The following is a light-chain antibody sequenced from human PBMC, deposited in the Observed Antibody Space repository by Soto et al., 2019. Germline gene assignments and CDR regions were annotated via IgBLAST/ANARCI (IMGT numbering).Light chain of an antibody. J-gene: IGLJ1*01. CDR3: SSKRGSTGV. Sequence: QSVLTQPASVSGSPGQTITISCTGTSSDVGGYDYVSSHQQHPGKAPKLMIYDVSKRPSGVSNRFSGSKSGNTASLTISGLQAEDEADYYCSSKRGSTGVFGTGTKVTVL. CDR2: DVS. CDR1: SSDVGGYDY. V-gene: IGLV2-14*01.